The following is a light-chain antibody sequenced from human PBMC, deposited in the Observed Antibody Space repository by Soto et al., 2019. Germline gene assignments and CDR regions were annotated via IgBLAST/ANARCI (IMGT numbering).Light chain of an antibody. V-gene: IGKV1-17*01. Sequence: DIQMSQSPSSLSASVGDRVTITFRASQGIRNDLGWYQQKPGKAPKRLIYAAASLQGGVPSRFSGSGFGTDFTLTISSLQPEDSAIYYCQQADTFPITFGQGTRLEIK. J-gene: IGKJ5*01. CDR1: QGIRND. CDR2: AAA. CDR3: QQADTFPIT.